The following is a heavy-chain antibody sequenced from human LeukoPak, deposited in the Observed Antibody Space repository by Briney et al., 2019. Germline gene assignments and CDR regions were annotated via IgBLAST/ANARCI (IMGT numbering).Heavy chain of an antibody. CDR3: ARLSAAGDYVDY. CDR1: GGSVSSGSYY. CDR2: IYYSGST. Sequence: PSETLSLTCTVSGGSVSSGSYYWSWIRQPPGKGLEWIGYIYYSGSTNCNPSLKSRVTLSADTSRNQFSLKLSSVTAADTAVYYRARLSAAGDYVDYWGQGTLVTVSS. D-gene: IGHD6-13*01. J-gene: IGHJ4*02. V-gene: IGHV4-61*01.